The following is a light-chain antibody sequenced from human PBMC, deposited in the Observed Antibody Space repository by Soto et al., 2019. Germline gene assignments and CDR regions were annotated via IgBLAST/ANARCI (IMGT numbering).Light chain of an antibody. CDR2: GAS. CDR3: QQFLSAPIT. V-gene: IGKV1-27*01. Sequence: DIPMTQSPSSLSASIGDRITITCRASQDISNFLAWYRQKPGKDPQLLVSGASALQPGVPSRFSGRGSGTEFTLTIGSLQPEDIATYYCQQFLSAPITFGQGTRL. CDR1: QDISNF. J-gene: IGKJ5*01.